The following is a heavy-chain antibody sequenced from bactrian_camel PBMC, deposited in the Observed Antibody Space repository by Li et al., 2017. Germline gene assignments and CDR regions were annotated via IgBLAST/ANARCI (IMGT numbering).Heavy chain of an antibody. CDR2: RVNDGST. CDR3: AADRFCNTLTRPDFWDY. J-gene: IGHJ4*01. V-gene: IGHV3S53*01. D-gene: IGHD1*01. CDR1: SYIAGSYC. Sequence: HVQLVESGGGSVQAGGSLRLSCVASSYIAGSYCMAWFRQAPGKEREVVAVRVNDGSTTYADSVKGRFTISKDNAKKTLYLQMNSLKPEDTAMYYCAADRFCNTLTRPDFWDYWGQGTQVTVS.